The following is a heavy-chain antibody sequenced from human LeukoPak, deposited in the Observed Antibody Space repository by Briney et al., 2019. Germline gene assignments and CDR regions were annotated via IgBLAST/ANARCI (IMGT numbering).Heavy chain of an antibody. D-gene: IGHD3-3*02. V-gene: IGHV1-8*01. CDR1: GYTFTSYD. Sequence: ASVKVSCKASGYTFTSYDINWVRQATGQGLEWMGWMNPNSGNTGYAQKFQGRVTMTRDTSISTAYMELSRLRSDDTAVYCCARGSSLADYWGQGTLVTVSS. CDR2: MNPNSGNT. CDR3: ARGSSLADY. J-gene: IGHJ4*02.